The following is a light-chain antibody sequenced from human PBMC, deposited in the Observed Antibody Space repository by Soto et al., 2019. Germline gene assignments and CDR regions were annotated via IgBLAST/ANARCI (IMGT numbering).Light chain of an antibody. V-gene: IGKV1-12*01. Sequence: DIQRTQSPSSLSASVGERVTITCRAIQDISRWLAWYQQKPGKAPKLLXYAASILQSGVPSRFRGSGSGTDFTLTISSLQPEDFEPYYCQQANSFPLTFGGGTKVDIK. CDR2: AAS. CDR3: QQANSFPLT. CDR1: QDISRW. J-gene: IGKJ4*01.